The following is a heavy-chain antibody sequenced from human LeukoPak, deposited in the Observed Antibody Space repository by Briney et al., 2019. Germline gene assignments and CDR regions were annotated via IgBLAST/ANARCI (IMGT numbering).Heavy chain of an antibody. V-gene: IGHV4-61*02. CDR2: IYTSGST. CDR1: GGSISSGSYY. CDR3: ARDRGGSLIDY. D-gene: IGHD3-10*01. Sequence: SQTLSLTCTVSGGSISSGSYYWSWIRQPAGKGLEWIGRIYTSGSTDYNPSLKSRVTISVDTSKNQFSLKLSSVTAADTAVYYCARDRGGSLIDYWGQGTLVTVSS. J-gene: IGHJ4*02.